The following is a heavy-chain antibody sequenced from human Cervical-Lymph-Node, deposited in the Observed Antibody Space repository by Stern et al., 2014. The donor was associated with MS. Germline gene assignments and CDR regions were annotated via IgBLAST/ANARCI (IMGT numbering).Heavy chain of an antibody. CDR1: GYTFSSYG. CDR2: ISTKNGNT. D-gene: IGHD5-12*01. CDR3: ARGADYSDY. V-gene: IGHV1-18*01. J-gene: IGHJ4*02. Sequence: VQLVQSGGEVKQPGASVKVSCKTSGYTFSSYGISWVRQAPGQGLEWMGWISTKNGNTNYGKKVQGRVTMTTDTSTNTAYMELRSLRSDDTAVYYCARGADYSDYWGQGTLVTVSS.